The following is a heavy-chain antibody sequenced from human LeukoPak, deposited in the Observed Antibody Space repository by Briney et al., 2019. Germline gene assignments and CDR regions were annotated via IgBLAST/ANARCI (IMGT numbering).Heavy chain of an antibody. CDR1: GFTFSSYS. V-gene: IGHV3-48*01. CDR3: AKAEGSGNQPFKY. J-gene: IGHJ4*02. CDR2: ISSSSSTT. D-gene: IGHD3-10*01. Sequence: GGSLRLSCAASGFTFSSYSMNWVRQAPGKGLEWVSYISSSSSTTYYSDSVKGRFTISRDNSKNTLYLQMNSLRAEDTAVYSCAKAEGSGNQPFKYWGQGTLVTVSS.